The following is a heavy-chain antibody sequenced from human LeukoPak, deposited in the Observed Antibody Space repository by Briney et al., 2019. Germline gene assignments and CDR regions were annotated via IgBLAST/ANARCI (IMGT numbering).Heavy chain of an antibody. V-gene: IGHV4-34*12. J-gene: IGHJ6*03. CDR1: GGSFSDYY. Sequence: SETLSLTCAVYGGSFSDYYWSWIRQPPGKGLEWIGEIIHSGITDYNPSLKSRVTISVDTSKNQFSLNLSSVTAADTAVYYCARDGRKTVSTRGRYYYYMDVWGKGTTVTVSS. D-gene: IGHD4-17*01. CDR2: IIHSGIT. CDR3: ARDGRKTVSTRGRYYYYMDV.